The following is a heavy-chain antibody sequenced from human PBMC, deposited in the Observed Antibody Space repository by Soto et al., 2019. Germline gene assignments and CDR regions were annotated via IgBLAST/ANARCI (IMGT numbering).Heavy chain of an antibody. Sequence: PSETRSRTCFVSNFSISSGYYWGWIRQSPGKGLEWIASIYRSGTTSYNPSLKSRVTISVDPSKNQFSLMLTAVTAADTAVYYCARTHSGSYYSVFNYWGRGSLVTVSS. CDR1: NFSISSGYY. CDR2: IYRSGTT. D-gene: IGHD1-26*01. V-gene: IGHV4-38-2*01. J-gene: IGHJ4*02. CDR3: ARTHSGSYYSVFNY.